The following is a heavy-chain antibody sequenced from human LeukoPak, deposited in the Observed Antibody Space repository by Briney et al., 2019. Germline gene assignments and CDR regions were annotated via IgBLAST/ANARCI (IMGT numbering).Heavy chain of an antibody. CDR1: GFTLSKHW. CDR2: IKQDGSEK. J-gene: IGHJ4*02. V-gene: IGHV3-7*01. Sequence: AGGSLRLSCAASGFTLSKHWMTWVRQAPGKGLECVAIIKQDGSEKYYVNSVKGRFTISRDNAKNSLYLQMNSLRVEDTAVYYCAILYDSSGYYNWGQGTLATVSS. CDR3: AILYDSSGYYN. D-gene: IGHD3-22*01.